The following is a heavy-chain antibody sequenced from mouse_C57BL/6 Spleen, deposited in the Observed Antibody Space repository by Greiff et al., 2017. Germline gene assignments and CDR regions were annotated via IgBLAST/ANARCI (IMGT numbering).Heavy chain of an antibody. CDR2: IYPGSGNT. Sequence: QVQLQQSGPELVKPGASVKISCKASGYSFTSYYIHWVKQRPGQGLEWIGWIYPGSGNTKYNEKFKGKATLTADTSSSTAYMQLSSLTSEDSAVYYCASPDLDYAMDYWGQGTSVTVSS. CDR3: ASPDLDYAMDY. J-gene: IGHJ4*01. V-gene: IGHV1-66*01. CDR1: GYSFTSYY.